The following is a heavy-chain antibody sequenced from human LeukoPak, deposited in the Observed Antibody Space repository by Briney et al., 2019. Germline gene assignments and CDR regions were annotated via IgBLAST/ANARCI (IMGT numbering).Heavy chain of an antibody. CDR3: ERVTGVAVPAFHRGLGT. J-gene: IGHJ5*02. CDR1: GGSFRGYS. V-gene: IGHV4-34*01. D-gene: IGHD2-8*02. CDR2: VNVGGGT. Sequence: PSETLSLTCAVSGGSFRGYSWSWIRQPPGKGLEWIGEVNVGGGTNYNTSLYSRVAISIETSKNNFSLRLTSVTVADTAVDLCERVTGVAVPAFHRGLGTWGQGALVTVSS.